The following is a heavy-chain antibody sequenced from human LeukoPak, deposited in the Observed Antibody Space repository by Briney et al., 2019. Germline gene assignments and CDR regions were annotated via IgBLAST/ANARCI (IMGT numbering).Heavy chain of an antibody. J-gene: IGHJ3*02. V-gene: IGHV1-69*04. CDR1: GGTFSSYV. D-gene: IGHD3-9*01. CDR3: ARPISLTGHAFDI. Sequence: SVKVSCKASGGTFSSYVISWVRQAPGQGLEWMGRIIPILGIANYAQKFQGRVTITADKSTSTAYMELSSLRSEDTAVYYCARPISLTGHAFDIWGQGTMVTVSS. CDR2: IIPILGIA.